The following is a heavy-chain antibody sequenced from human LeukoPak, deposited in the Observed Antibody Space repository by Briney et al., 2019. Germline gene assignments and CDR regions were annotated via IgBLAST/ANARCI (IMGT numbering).Heavy chain of an antibody. CDR3: ARWGAGRTADY. J-gene: IGHJ4*02. D-gene: IGHD1-26*01. CDR1: GFTFGSNG. Sequence: GRSLRLSCVGSGFTFGSNGMHWVRQAPGKGLEWVAVIYYDGSEQYYADSVKGRFTISRDNSKNTLYLQMNSLRVEDTATYHRARWGAGRTADYWGQGTQVTVSS. CDR2: IYYDGSEQ. V-gene: IGHV3-33*01.